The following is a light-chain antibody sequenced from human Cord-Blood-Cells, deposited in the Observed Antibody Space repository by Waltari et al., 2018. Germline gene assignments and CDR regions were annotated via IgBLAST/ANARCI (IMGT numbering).Light chain of an antibody. CDR2: EVS. V-gene: IGLV2-8*01. J-gene: IGLJ2*01. Sequence: QSPLTPPPSASGSPGQSVTIPCTGTSSDVGGYNYVSWYQQHPGKAPKLMIYEVSKRPSGVPDRFSGSKSGNTASLTVSGLQAEDEADYYCSSYAGSNNVVFGGGTKLTVL. CDR3: SSYAGSNNVV. CDR1: SSDVGGYNY.